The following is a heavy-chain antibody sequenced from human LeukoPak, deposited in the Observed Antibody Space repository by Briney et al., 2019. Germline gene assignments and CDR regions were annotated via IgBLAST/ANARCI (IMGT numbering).Heavy chain of an antibody. D-gene: IGHD5-18*01. Sequence: PSETLSLTCTVSGGSISSGGYYWSWVRQHPGKGLEWIGYIYYSGSTYRNPSLKSRVTISVDTSKNQFSLKLSSVTAADTAVYYCARGYGYSYLFDYWGQGTLVTVSS. CDR2: IYYSGST. CDR3: ARGYGYSYLFDY. V-gene: IGHV4-31*03. CDR1: GGSISSGGYY. J-gene: IGHJ4*02.